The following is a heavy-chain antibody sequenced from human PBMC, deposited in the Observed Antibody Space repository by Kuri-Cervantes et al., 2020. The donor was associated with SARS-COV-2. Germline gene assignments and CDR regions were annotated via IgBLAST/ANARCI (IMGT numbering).Heavy chain of an antibody. CDR1: GFTFSSYA. CDR3: AKVVRGYYGSGSYEGGMDV. V-gene: IGHV3-23*01. D-gene: IGHD3-10*01. CDR2: ISGSGGST. J-gene: IGHJ6*02. Sequence: GESLKISCAASGFTFSSYAMYWVRQAPGKGLEWVSAISGSGGSTYYADSVKGRFTISRDNSENTLYLQMNSLRAEDTAVYYCAKVVRGYYGSGSYEGGMDVWGQGTTVTVSS.